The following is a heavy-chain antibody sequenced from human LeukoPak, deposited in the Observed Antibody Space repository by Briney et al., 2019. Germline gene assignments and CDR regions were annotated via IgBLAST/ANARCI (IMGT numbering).Heavy chain of an antibody. J-gene: IGHJ4*02. V-gene: IGHV3-7*01. Sequence: PGGSLILSCAASGFIFSRCWMSRVRQAPGKALEWVANINEDGREKYYVDSVKGRFTISRDNAENSLYLQMHSLRAEDTAVYYCARAGSKGSIDYWGQGTLVPVSS. CDR3: ARAGSKGSIDY. D-gene: IGHD2-2*01. CDR2: INEDGREK. CDR1: GFIFSRCW.